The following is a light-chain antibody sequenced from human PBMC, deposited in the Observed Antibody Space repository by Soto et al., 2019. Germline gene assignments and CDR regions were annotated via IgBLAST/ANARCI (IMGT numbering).Light chain of an antibody. J-gene: IGKJ3*01. CDR1: QDISSY. CDR3: QQLTSYPLT. Sequence: DIQLTQSPSFLSASVGDRVTITCRASQDISSYLAWYQQKPGKAPQLLIYAASTLQSGVPSRFSGSGSGTEFTLTISSLQPEDFATYYCQQLTSYPLTFGPGTKVDIQ. V-gene: IGKV1-9*01. CDR2: AAS.